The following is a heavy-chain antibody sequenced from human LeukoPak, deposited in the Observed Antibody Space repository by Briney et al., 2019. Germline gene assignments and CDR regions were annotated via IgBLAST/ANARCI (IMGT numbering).Heavy chain of an antibody. J-gene: IGHJ4*02. CDR1: GFTFSSYA. CDR3: ARGLRSPSALDY. V-gene: IGHV3-30-3*01. Sequence: GGSLRLSCAASGFTFSSYAMHWVRQAPGKGLEWVAVISYDGGNKYYADSVKGRFTISRDDSKNTLYLQMNSLRAEDTAVYYCARGLRSPSALDYWGQGTLVTVSS. D-gene: IGHD3-16*01. CDR2: ISYDGGNK.